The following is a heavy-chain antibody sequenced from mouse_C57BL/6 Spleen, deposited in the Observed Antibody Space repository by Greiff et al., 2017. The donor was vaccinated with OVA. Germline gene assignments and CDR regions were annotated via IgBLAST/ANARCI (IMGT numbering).Heavy chain of an antibody. J-gene: IGHJ2*01. CDR1: GYAFSSYW. CDR3: GRKRRRCDWFDY. Sequence: VQLQQSGAEPVKPGASVKISCKASGYAFSSYWMNWVKQGPGKGLAWIGQIYPRDGDTNHHGKSKGTATLTADNSSSTAYMQLTGLTAEAAAVYCGGRKRRRCDWFDYWGQGTTLTVSA. D-gene: IGHD1-1*01. CDR2: IYPRDGDT. V-gene: IGHV1-80*01.